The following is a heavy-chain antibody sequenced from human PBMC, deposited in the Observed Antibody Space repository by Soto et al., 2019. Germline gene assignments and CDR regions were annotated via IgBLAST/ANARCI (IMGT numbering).Heavy chain of an antibody. CDR3: AREDSGAFFDF. D-gene: IGHD2-15*01. CDR2: IYSGTT. J-gene: IGHJ4*02. CDR1: GGSIISGGYS. Sequence: SETLSLTCAVSGGSIISGGYSWSWIRQPPGKGLEWIGYIYSGTTLYNPSLESRVTIAMDRSKNQVSLSLKSVTAADTAVYYCAREDSGAFFDFWGQGTLVTVSS. V-gene: IGHV4-30-2*01.